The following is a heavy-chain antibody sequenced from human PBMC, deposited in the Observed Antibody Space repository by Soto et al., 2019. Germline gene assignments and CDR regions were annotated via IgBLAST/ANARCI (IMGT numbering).Heavy chain of an antibody. CDR2: IGTAVDT. Sequence: LRLSCSASGFTFSSYDIHSLRQATGKGLEWVSAIGTAVDTYYPGSVKGRFTISRENAKNSLYLQMNSLRAGDTAVYYCAIGGYSSSWSSGSHFYGMDVWGQGTTVTVSS. D-gene: IGHD6-13*01. CDR1: GFTFSSYD. CDR3: AIGGYSSSWSSGSHFYGMDV. V-gene: IGHV3-13*01. J-gene: IGHJ6*02.